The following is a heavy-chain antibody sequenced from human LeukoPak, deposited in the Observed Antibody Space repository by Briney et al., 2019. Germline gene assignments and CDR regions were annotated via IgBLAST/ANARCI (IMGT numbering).Heavy chain of an antibody. D-gene: IGHD7-27*01. CDR2: ISSNGGST. V-gene: IGHV3-64*01. CDR1: GFTFSSYA. Sequence: GGSLRFSCAASGFTFSSYAMHWVRQAPGKGLEYVSAISSNGGSTYYANSVKGRFTISRDNSKNTLYLQMGSLRAEDMAVYYCARGANWGSSGYYYYMDVWGKGTTVTVSS. J-gene: IGHJ6*03. CDR3: ARGANWGSSGYYYYMDV.